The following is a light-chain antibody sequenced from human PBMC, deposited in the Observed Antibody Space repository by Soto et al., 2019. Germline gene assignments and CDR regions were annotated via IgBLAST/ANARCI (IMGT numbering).Light chain of an antibody. Sequence: EIVLAHSPITLSLSPCEIATLSCRASQSVSRDYVAWYQHKPGQAPRLLIYAASSRPSGIPDRFGGSGSGTDFTLTISRLEPEDFALYYCQQYGSSPLTFGGGTKVDIK. CDR2: AAS. CDR1: QSVSRDY. V-gene: IGKV3-20*01. J-gene: IGKJ4*01. CDR3: QQYGSSPLT.